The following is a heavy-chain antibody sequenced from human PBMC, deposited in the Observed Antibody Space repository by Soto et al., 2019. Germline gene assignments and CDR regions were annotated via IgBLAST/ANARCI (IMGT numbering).Heavy chain of an antibody. V-gene: IGHV4-34*01. J-gene: IGHJ4*02. CDR2: INHSGST. D-gene: IGHD6-13*01. Sequence: QVQLQQWGAGLLKPSETLSLTCAVYGGSFSGYYWSWIRQPPGKGLEWIGEINHSGSTNYNPSLKSRVTISVDTSKNQFSLKLSSVTAADTAVYYCARKWPYSSSYNYWGQGTLFTVSS. CDR1: GGSFSGYY. CDR3: ARKWPYSSSYNY.